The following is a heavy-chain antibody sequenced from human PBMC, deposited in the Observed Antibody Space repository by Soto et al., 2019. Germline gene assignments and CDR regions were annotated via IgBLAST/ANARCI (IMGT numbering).Heavy chain of an antibody. CDR3: AGGIVLYTQDAFDI. CDR2: ISSSSSYT. J-gene: IGHJ3*02. Sequence: GGSLRLSCVASGFTFSDYYMSWIRQAPGKGLEWVSYISSSSSYTNYADSVKGRFTISRDNAKNSLYLQMNSLRAEDTAVYYCAGGIVLYTQDAFDIWGQGTRVTVSS. V-gene: IGHV3-11*03. CDR1: GFTFSDYY. D-gene: IGHD1-20*01.